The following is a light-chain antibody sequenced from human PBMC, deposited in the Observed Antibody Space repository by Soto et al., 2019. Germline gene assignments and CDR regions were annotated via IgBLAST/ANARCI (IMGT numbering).Light chain of an antibody. CDR1: QSLLHSNGKTY. CDR2: LAS. J-gene: IGKJ2*01. V-gene: IGKV2-28*01. CDR3: MQPLHAPQT. Sequence: DIVMTQSPLYLPVTPREPASISCRSSQSLLHSNGKTYLDWYLQKPGQSPRLLIYLASTRASGVPDRFSGSGSGTDFTLKISRVEAEDVGVYYCMQPLHAPQTFGQGTRLEIK.